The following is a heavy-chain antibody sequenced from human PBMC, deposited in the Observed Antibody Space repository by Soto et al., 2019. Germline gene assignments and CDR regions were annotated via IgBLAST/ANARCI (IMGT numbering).Heavy chain of an antibody. D-gene: IGHD3-3*01. V-gene: IGHV3-74*01. CDR1: GFTFSRFW. J-gene: IGHJ6*02. CDR3: GRGGGSWSGCIFTHRYFYGMGV. Sequence: EVQLVESGGGLVQPGGSLRVSCAASGFTFSRFWMHWVRQAPGMGLVWVSRVNSDGSSTDYADSVKGRFTISRDNAKNTLFLQMDRLGAEETAVYFCGRGGGSWSGCIFTHRYFYGMGVWGQGTTVTVSS. CDR2: VNSDGSST.